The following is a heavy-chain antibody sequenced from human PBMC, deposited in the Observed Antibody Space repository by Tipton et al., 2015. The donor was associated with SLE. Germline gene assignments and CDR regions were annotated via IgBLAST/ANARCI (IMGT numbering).Heavy chain of an antibody. CDR2: IKQDGSEK. Sequence: GSLRLSCAASGFTFSSYWMSWVRQAPGKGLEWVANIKQDGSEKYYVDSVKGRFTISRDNAKNSLYLQMNSLRAEDTAVYYCARLEMATIRDYFDYWGQGTLVTVSS. D-gene: IGHD5-24*01. J-gene: IGHJ4*02. CDR1: GFTFSSYW. CDR3: ARLEMATIRDYFDY. V-gene: IGHV3-7*01.